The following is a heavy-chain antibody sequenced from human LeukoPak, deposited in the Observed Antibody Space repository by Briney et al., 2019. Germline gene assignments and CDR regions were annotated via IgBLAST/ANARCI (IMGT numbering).Heavy chain of an antibody. D-gene: IGHD6-19*01. Sequence: PGGSLRLSCAASGFTFEDYAMHWVRQAPGKGLEWVSGISWNSGRIGYADSVKGRFTISRDNAKNSLYLQMNSLRAEDTALYYCAKAGSGWYDNWFDPWGQGTLVTVSS. CDR2: ISWNSGRI. CDR3: AKAGSGWYDNWFDP. J-gene: IGHJ5*01. V-gene: IGHV3-9*01. CDR1: GFTFEDYA.